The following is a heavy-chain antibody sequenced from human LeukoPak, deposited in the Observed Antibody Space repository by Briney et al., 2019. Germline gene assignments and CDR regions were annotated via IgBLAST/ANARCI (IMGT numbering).Heavy chain of an antibody. D-gene: IGHD5-18*01. CDR2: INSDGSYT. Sequence: GGSLRLSCAASGFTFSSNWMHWVRQAPGKGLVWVSGINSDGSYTSYADTAKGRFTISRDNAKHTLYLQMNSLRDDDTALYYCARGDTSPFYWGQGTLVTVSS. V-gene: IGHV3-74*01. CDR3: ARGDTSPFY. J-gene: IGHJ4*02. CDR1: GFTFSSNW.